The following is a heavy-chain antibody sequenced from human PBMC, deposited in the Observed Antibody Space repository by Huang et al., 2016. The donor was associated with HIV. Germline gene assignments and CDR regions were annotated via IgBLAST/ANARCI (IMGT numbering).Heavy chain of an antibody. Sequence: QVQLVQSGAEVKKPGSSVKLSCQSSGGGSSSYAISWVRQARGQGLGWMGGSIPIFGTTDYAPRFQGRVTITADESTNTAYIELSSLEYDDTALYYCARSGPRWGLATIWTLVYWGQGTLVTVSS. D-gene: IGHD5-12*01. V-gene: IGHV1-69*13. CDR1: GGGSSSYA. J-gene: IGHJ4*02. CDR2: SIPIFGTT. CDR3: ARSGPRWGLATIWTLVY.